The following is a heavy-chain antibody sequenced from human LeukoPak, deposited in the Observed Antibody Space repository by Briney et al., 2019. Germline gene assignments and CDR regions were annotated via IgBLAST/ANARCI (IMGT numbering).Heavy chain of an antibody. CDR2: ISSSSSYI. V-gene: IGHV3-21*01. CDR3: ARAGYYYGSGSYYYGMDV. D-gene: IGHD3-10*01. J-gene: IGHJ6*04. CDR1: GFTFSSYS. Sequence: GGSLRLSCAASGFTFSSYSMNWVRQAPGKGLEWVSSISSSSSYIYYADSVKGRFTISRDNAENSLYLQMNSLRAEDTAVYYCARAGYYYGSGSYYYGMDVWGKGTTVTVSS.